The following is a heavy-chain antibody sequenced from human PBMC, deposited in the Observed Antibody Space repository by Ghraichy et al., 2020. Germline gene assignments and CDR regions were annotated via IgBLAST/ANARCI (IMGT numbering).Heavy chain of an antibody. CDR1: GFTFSSYA. Sequence: LSLTCAASGFTFSSYAMHWVSQAPGKGLEWVAVISYDGSNKYYADSVKGRFTISRDNSKNTLYLQMNSLRAEDTAVYYCARGGTVTTFDYWGQGTLVTVSS. V-gene: IGHV3-30*04. CDR2: ISYDGSNK. CDR3: ARGGTVTTFDY. J-gene: IGHJ4*02. D-gene: IGHD4-17*01.